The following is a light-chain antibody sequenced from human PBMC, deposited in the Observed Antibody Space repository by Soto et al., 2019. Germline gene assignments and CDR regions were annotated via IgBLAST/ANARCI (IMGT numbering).Light chain of an antibody. CDR2: RAS. CDR1: QTISSS. V-gene: IGKV1-5*03. CDR3: QHMAT. Sequence: DIPMTQPPSTLSASVGDRVTITCRASQTISSSLAWYQQKPGKAPKPLIYRASSLESGVASRFSGSGSGTDFTLPIISLQRDDFATEVCQHMATFGRGTKVEIK. J-gene: IGKJ1*01.